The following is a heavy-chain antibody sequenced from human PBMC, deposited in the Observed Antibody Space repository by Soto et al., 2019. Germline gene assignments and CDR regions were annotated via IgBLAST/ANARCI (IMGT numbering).Heavy chain of an antibody. J-gene: IGHJ4*02. CDR2: ISTYNVDT. CDR1: GYTFSSYG. CDR3: VRGGFAYGYLDY. D-gene: IGHD5-18*01. Sequence: VKVSCKTSGYTFSSYGIVGVRQAPGQGLEWMGWISTYNVDTKYADKFQGRLTMSSDTSTTTAFMELRRLRSDDTAVYYCVRGGFAYGYLDYWGQGTLVTVSS. V-gene: IGHV1-18*01.